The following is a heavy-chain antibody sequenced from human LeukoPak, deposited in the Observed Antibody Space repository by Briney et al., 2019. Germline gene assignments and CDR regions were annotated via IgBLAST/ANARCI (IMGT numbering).Heavy chain of an antibody. J-gene: IGHJ5*02. Sequence: ASVKVSCKASGYTFTSYGISWVRQAPGQGLEWMGRINPNSGGTNYAQKFQGRVTMTRDTSISTAYMELSRLRSDDTAMYYCARAQTYYDFWSGLDNWFDPWGQGTLVTVSS. CDR3: ARAQTYYDFWSGLDNWFDP. CDR1: GYTFTSYG. D-gene: IGHD3-3*01. V-gene: IGHV1-2*06. CDR2: INPNSGGT.